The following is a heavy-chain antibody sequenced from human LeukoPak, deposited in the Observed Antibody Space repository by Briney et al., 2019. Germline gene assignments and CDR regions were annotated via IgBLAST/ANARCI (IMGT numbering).Heavy chain of an antibody. D-gene: IGHD7-27*01. CDR1: GFTFSDNY. V-gene: IGHV3-11*01. CDR3: ARGHWGLDY. CDR2: ISSGGHII. J-gene: IGHJ4*02. Sequence: RGSLRLSCAASGFTFSDNYMTWIRQAPGKGLEWVSYISSGGHIIEYADSVKGLFTLSRDNAKDSLYLQMNSLRAEDTAVYYCARGHWGLDYWGQGILVTVSS.